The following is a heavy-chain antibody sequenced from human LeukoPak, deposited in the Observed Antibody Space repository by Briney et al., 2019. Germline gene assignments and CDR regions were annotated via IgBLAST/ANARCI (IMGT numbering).Heavy chain of an antibody. CDR3: ARDGRGSSWSLDY. CDR2: ISYSGNT. V-gene: IGHV4-59*01. D-gene: IGHD6-13*01. Sequence: SETLSLTRTVSGGSISNYYWSWLRQPPGKGLEWIGYISYSGNTNYNPSLKSRATISADTSKNQVSLKLSSVTAADTAVYYCARDGRGSSWSLDYWGQGALVTVSS. J-gene: IGHJ4*02. CDR1: GGSISNYY.